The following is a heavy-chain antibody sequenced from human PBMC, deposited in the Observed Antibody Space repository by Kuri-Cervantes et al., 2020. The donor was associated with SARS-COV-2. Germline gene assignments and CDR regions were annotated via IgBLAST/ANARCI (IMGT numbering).Heavy chain of an antibody. J-gene: IGHJ4*02. V-gene: IGHV3-53*01. CDR3: ARVSYDSN. D-gene: IGHD3-22*01. CDR1: GFTVSSNY. CDR2: IYSGGST. Sequence: GESLKISCAASGFTVSSNYMSWVRQAPGKGLEWVSVIYSGGSTYYADSVKGRFTISRGNSKNTLYLQMNSLRAEDTAVYYCARVSYDSNWGQGTLVTVSS.